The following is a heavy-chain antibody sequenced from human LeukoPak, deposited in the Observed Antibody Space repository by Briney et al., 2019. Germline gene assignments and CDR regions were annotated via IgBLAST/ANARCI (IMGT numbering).Heavy chain of an antibody. CDR3: ARGLGGNSDY. CDR2: ISSSSSYI. V-gene: IGHV3-21*01. Sequence: ETLSLTCTVSGGSISSSSYYWGWIRQPPGKGLEWVSSISSSSSYIYYADSVKGRFTISRDNAKNSLYLQLNSLRAEDTAMYYCARGLGGNSDYWGQGTLVTVSS. D-gene: IGHD4-23*01. J-gene: IGHJ4*02. CDR1: GGSISSSS.